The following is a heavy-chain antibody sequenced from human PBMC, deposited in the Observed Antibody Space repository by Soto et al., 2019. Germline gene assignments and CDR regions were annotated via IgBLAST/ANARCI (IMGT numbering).Heavy chain of an antibody. D-gene: IGHD3-22*01. J-gene: IGHJ3*01. V-gene: IGHV3-48*01. CDR2: ILGIGSSTK. CDR1: GFTFSTYV. CDR3: ARDQLYYNDIRGRPLNAIDV. Sequence: GGSLRLSCAASGFTFSTYVMNWVRQAPGQGLEWVSSILGIGSSTKYYADSVKGRFTISRDNAKNSLYLQMNSLRAEDTAVYYCARDQLYYNDIRGRPLNAIDVRGQGTRVTVPS.